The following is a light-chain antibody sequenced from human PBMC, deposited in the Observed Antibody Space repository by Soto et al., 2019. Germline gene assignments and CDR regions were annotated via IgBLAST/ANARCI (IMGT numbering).Light chain of an antibody. J-gene: IGKJ1*01. CDR1: QSIIISY. V-gene: IGKV3-20*01. CDR2: GTS. CDR3: HPDESSPWT. Sequence: EIVLTQSPGTMSLSPGERATLSCRASQSIIISYLAWYQHNPGQAPSLLIYGTSSRGTGIPDRFSGSGSGTDFTRTISIRETEGIAVYYCHPDESSPWTFGLVNKVEMK.